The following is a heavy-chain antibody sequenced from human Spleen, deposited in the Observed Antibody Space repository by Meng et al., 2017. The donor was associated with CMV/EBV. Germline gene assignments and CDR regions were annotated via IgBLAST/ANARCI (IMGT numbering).Heavy chain of an antibody. CDR2: INPNSGGT. Sequence: ASVKVSCKASGYTFTGYYMHWVRQAPGQGLEWMGWINPNSGGTNYAQKFQGRVTMTRDTSISTAYMELSRPRSDDTAVYYCARGPRIVAAGNIGYFQHWGQGTLVTVSS. D-gene: IGHD6-13*01. V-gene: IGHV1-2*02. CDR1: GYTFTGYY. J-gene: IGHJ1*01. CDR3: ARGPRIVAAGNIGYFQH.